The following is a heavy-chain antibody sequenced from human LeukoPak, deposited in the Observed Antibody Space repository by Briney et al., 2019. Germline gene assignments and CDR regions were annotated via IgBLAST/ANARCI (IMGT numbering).Heavy chain of an antibody. V-gene: IGHV1-18*01. D-gene: IGHD3-3*01. J-gene: IGHJ4*02. CDR3: ATDPDYDFWSGYYLGY. CDR2: ISAYNGNT. Sequence: ASVKVSCKASGYTFTSYGISWVRQAPGQGLEWMGWISAYNGNTNYAQKLQGRVTMTTDTSTSTAYMELRSLRSDDTAVYYCATDPDYDFWSGYYLGYWGQGTLVTVSP. CDR1: GYTFTSYG.